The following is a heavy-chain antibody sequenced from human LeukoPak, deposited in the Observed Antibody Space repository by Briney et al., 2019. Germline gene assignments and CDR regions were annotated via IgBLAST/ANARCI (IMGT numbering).Heavy chain of an antibody. J-gene: IGHJ4*02. CDR2: IYYSGST. V-gene: IGHV4-59*01. CDR1: GGSISSYY. Sequence: SETLSLTCTVSGGSISSYYWSWIRQPPGKGLEWIGYIYYSGSTNYNPSLKSRVTISVDTSKNQFSLKVSSVTAADTAVYYCARGLFGVFDYWGQGTLVTVSS. CDR3: ARGLFGVFDY. D-gene: IGHD3-3*01.